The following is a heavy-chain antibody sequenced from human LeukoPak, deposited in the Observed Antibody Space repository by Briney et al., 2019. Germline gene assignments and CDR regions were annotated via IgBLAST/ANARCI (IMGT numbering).Heavy chain of an antibody. CDR2: ISAYNGNT. D-gene: IGHD4-23*01. Sequence: SVKDSCKTSGYTFTTYGISWVRQAPGQGVEWMGWISAYNGNTNYAQKLQGRVTMTTDTSTNTAYMELRSLRSDDTAVYYCARGDMTTVATTDYWGQGTLVTVSS. CDR1: GYTFTTYG. J-gene: IGHJ4*02. V-gene: IGHV1-18*01. CDR3: ARGDMTTVATTDY.